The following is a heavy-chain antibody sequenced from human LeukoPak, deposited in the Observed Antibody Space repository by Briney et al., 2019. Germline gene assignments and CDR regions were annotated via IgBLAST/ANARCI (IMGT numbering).Heavy chain of an antibody. CDR1: GGSFSGYY. D-gene: IGHD6-13*01. J-gene: IGHJ4*02. CDR2: INHSGGT. V-gene: IGHV4-34*01. CDR3: AKAPHYASSWYYFDY. Sequence: PSQTLSLTCGVYGGSFSGYYCSWIRQHPGNGLEWIGEINHSGGTNYNPSLKIRVTISVDTSKNQFSLKLSSVTAADTAVYYCAKAPHYASSWYYFDYWGQGTLVTVSS.